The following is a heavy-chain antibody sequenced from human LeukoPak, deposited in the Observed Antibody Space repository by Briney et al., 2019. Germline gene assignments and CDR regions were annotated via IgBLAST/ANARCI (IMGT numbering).Heavy chain of an antibody. J-gene: IGHJ4*02. D-gene: IGHD1-26*01. CDR3: ARDLHSGAYTFDY. Sequence: GGSLRLSCAASGFTFSSFSMNWVRQAPGKGLEWVSYISSISTIIYYAGSVEGRFTISRDNAKNSLYLQMNSLRDEDTAVYYCARDLHSGAYTFDYWGQGTLVTVST. CDR2: ISSISTII. V-gene: IGHV3-48*02. CDR1: GFTFSSFS.